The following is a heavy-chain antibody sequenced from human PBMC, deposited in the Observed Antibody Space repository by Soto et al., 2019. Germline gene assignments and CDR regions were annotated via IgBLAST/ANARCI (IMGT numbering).Heavy chain of an antibody. V-gene: IGHV1-69*08. D-gene: IGHD6-19*01. J-gene: IGHJ5*02. Sequence: QVQLVQSGAEVKKPGSSVKVSCKASGGTFSSYTISWVRQAPGQGLEWMGRIIPILGIANYAQKFQGRVTITAHKSTSTAYMELSSLRSEDTAVYYCARDLSDEGGIAVSWGQGTLVTVSS. CDR3: ARDLSDEGGIAVS. CDR1: GGTFSSYT. CDR2: IIPILGIA.